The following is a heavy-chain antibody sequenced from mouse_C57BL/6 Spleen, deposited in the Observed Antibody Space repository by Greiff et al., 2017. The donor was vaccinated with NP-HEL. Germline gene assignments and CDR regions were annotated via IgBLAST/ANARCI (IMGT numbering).Heavy chain of an antibody. CDR3: ARAENYYGSSPGGYFDV. CDR2: IYPGSGST. D-gene: IGHD1-1*01. Sequence: QVQLKQPGAELVKPGASVKMSCKASGYTFTSYWITWVKQRPGQGLEWIGDIYPGSGSTNYNEKFKSKATLTVDTSSSTAYMQLSSLTSEDSAVYYCARAENYYGSSPGGYFDVWGTGTTVTVSS. CDR1: GYTFTSYW. J-gene: IGHJ1*03. V-gene: IGHV1-55*01.